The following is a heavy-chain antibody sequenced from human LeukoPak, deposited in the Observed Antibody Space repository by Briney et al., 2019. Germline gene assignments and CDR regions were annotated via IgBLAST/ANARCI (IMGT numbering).Heavy chain of an antibody. CDR1: GFTFSSYS. D-gene: IGHD1-26*01. J-gene: IGHJ3*02. CDR2: ISSSSSYI. Sequence: GGSLRLSCAASGFTFSSYSMNWVRQAPGKGLERGSSISSSSSYIYYAHSVKGRFTISRDNAKNSLYLQMNSLRAEDTAVYYCARPSGSYSFDVFDIWGQGTMVTVSS. CDR3: ARPSGSYSFDVFDI. V-gene: IGHV3-21*01.